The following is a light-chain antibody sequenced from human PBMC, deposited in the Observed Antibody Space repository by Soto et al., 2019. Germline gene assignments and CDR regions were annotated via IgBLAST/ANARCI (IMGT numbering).Light chain of an antibody. J-gene: IGKJ2*01. CDR2: GAS. CDR3: QQYNNWPRA. V-gene: IGKV3-15*01. Sequence: EIVMTQSPATLSVSPGERVTLSCRASQSVSSNLAWYQQKPGQAPRLLIYGASTRATGIPARFSRSGSGTEFTLTISSLQSEDSAVYYCQQYNNWPRAFGQGTKLEIK. CDR1: QSVSSN.